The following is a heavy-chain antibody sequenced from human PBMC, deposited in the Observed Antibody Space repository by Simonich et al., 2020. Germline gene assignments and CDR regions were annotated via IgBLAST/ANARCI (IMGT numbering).Heavy chain of an antibody. Sequence: QVQLVQSGAEVKKPGASVKVSCKASGYTFTSYGISWVRQAPGQGLEWMGWISAYKRNTNYAQKLQGRVTMPTDTSTSTAYMELRSLRSDDTAVYYCARASRGTWWYYYFDYWGQGTLVTVSS. J-gene: IGHJ4*02. CDR2: ISAYKRNT. D-gene: IGHD2-15*01. CDR3: ARASRGTWWYYYFDY. V-gene: IGHV1-18*01. CDR1: GYTFTSYG.